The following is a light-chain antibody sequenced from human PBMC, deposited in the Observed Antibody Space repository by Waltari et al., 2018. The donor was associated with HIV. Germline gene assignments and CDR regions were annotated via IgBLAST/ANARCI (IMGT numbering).Light chain of an antibody. CDR2: KDT. CDR3: YSAADKNVL. V-gene: IGLV3-27*01. J-gene: IGLJ2*01. Sequence: SSELTPPSSVSVSPGQTARITCSRDALAKKSSRWFQQKPGQAPILVIYKDTERPSGIPERFSDSSSGTTVTLTISGAQVEDEADYFCYSAADKNVLFGGGTKLTVL. CDR1: ALAKKS.